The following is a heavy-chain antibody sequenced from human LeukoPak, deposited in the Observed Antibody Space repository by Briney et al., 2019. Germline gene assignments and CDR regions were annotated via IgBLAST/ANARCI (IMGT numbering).Heavy chain of an antibody. CDR3: AKEYCGGGRCNDDFFDY. J-gene: IGHJ4*02. CDR2: ISYDENRK. CDR1: GFTFRTNG. V-gene: IGHV3-30*18. Sequence: PGGTLRLSCAASGFTFRTNGMHWVRHAPAEGLEWVGVISYDENRKYYADSVKDRLAISRDNSKNTVYLQMISLRAEDTAVYYCAKEYCGGGRCNDDFFDYWGQGTLVTVSS. D-gene: IGHD2-15*01.